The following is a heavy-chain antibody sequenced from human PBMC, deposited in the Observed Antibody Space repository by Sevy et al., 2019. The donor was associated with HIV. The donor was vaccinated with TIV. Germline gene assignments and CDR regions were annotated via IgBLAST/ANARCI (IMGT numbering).Heavy chain of an antibody. V-gene: IGHV3-30-3*01. CDR1: GFTFSSYA. J-gene: IGHJ3*01. CDR2: ISYDGSNK. D-gene: IGHD3-16*01. CDR3: ARTPGGAFDF. Sequence: GGSLRLSCAASGFTFSSYAMHWVRQAPGKGLEWVAVISYDGSNKYYADSVKGRFTISRDNSKNTLYLQMNSLSAEDTAVYYCARTPGGAFDFWCQGTMVTVSS.